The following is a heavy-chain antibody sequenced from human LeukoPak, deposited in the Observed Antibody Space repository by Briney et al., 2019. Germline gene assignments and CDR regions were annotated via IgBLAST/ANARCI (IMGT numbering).Heavy chain of an antibody. Sequence: GGSLRLSCATSGFTFSNFWMSWVRQAPGRGLEWVANIHPEGNEKYHVESVKGRFTISRDNARNLLFLQMNGLRVEDTAVYYCARGDDFSGDHWGQGALVTVSS. V-gene: IGHV3-7*04. CDR2: IHPEGNEK. CDR1: GFTFSNFW. CDR3: ARGDDFSGDH. J-gene: IGHJ4*02. D-gene: IGHD1-1*01.